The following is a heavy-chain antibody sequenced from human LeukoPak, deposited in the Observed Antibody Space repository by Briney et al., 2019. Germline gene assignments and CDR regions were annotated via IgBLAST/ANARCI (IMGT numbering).Heavy chain of an antibody. D-gene: IGHD6-19*01. CDR2: IHYSGST. CDR1: GDSISISSYY. V-gene: IGHV4-39*01. J-gene: IGHJ4*02. CDR3: ARSIAVAGIS. Sequence: SETLSLTCTVSGDSISISSYYWDWIRQPPGKGLEWIGSIHYSGSTYYNLSLKSRVTISVDTSKNQFSLKLSSVTAADTAAYYCARSIAVAGISWGQGTLVTVSS.